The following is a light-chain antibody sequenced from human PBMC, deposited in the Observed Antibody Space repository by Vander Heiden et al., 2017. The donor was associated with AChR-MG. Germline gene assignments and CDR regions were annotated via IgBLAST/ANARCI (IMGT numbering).Light chain of an antibody. CDR2: VGTGGIVG. CDR3: GADHGSGNNFV. Sequence: QPVLTQPPSASASLGASVTLTCTLSSGYRNYIVDWYQQRPGRGPRFVMRVGTGGIVGSKGDGIPDRFSVLGSGLNRYLTIKNIQEEDESDYHCGADHGSGNNFVFGGGTKLTVL. J-gene: IGLJ2*01. V-gene: IGLV9-49*01. CDR1: SGYRNYI.